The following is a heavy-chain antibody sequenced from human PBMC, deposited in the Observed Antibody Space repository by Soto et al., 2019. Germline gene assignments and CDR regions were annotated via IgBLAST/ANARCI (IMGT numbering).Heavy chain of an antibody. Sequence: QVQLQESGPGLVKPSDTLSLTCAVSGYSISSSNWWGWIRQPPGKGLEWIGYIYYSGTTYYNPSLKSRVTMSVDTSKNQFSPKLTSVTAVDTAVYYCAGREIQGPIDYWGQGTLVTVSS. CDR1: GYSISSSNW. CDR2: IYYSGTT. J-gene: IGHJ4*02. CDR3: AGREIQGPIDY. D-gene: IGHD1-26*01. V-gene: IGHV4-28*01.